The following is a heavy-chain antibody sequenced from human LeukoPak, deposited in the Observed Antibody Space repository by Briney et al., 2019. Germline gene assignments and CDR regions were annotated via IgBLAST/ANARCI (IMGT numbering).Heavy chain of an antibody. CDR2: IYHSGST. J-gene: IGHJ4*02. D-gene: IGHD3-16*02. Sequence: SETLSLTCTVSGVSISSYYWGWIRQPPGRGLEWIGTIYHSGSTYYNPSLKSRVTISVDTSKNQFSLKLSSVTAADTAVYYCARYDVWGTYRAFDYWGQGTLVTVSS. V-gene: IGHV4-38-2*02. CDR1: GVSISSYY. CDR3: ARYDVWGTYRAFDY.